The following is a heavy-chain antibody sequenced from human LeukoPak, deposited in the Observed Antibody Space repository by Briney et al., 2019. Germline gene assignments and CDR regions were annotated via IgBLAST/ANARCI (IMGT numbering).Heavy chain of an antibody. J-gene: IGHJ4*02. CDR3: AKGGRAVVVTAIDY. V-gene: IGHV3-30*02. CDR1: GFTFSSYG. Sequence: GGSLRLSCAASGFTFSSYGFHWVRQASGKGLEWVAFIRYDGSKRYYADSVKGRFTISRDNSRNTVFLQMTGLRLEDTALYYCAKGGRAVVVTAIDYWGQGTLATVSS. CDR2: IRYDGSKR. D-gene: IGHD2-21*02.